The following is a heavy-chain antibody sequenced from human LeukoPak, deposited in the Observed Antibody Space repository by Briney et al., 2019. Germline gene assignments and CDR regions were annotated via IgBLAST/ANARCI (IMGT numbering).Heavy chain of an antibody. CDR3: TTDSLLGRDYYDSSGFLY. J-gene: IGHJ4*02. Sequence: GGSLRLSCAASGFTFSNAWMGWVRQAPGKGLEWVGRIKSKTDGGTTDYAAPVRGRFTISRDDSKNTLYLQLNSLKTEDTAVYYCTTDSLLGRDYYDSSGFLYWGQGTLVTVSS. V-gene: IGHV3-15*01. CDR2: IKSKTDGGTT. D-gene: IGHD3-22*01. CDR1: GFTFSNAW.